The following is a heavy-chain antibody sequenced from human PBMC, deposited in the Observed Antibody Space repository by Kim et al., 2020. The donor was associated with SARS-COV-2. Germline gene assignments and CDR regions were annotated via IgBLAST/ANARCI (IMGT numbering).Heavy chain of an antibody. CDR1: GGSFSGYY. Sequence: SETLSLTCAVYGGSFSGYYWSWIRQPPGKGLEWIGEINHSGSTNYNPSLKSRVTMSVDTSKNQFSLKLSSVTAADTAVYYCARGPLVGLTDSWGQGTLVTVSS. CDR3: ARGPLVGLTDS. D-gene: IGHD1-26*01. V-gene: IGHV4-34*01. CDR2: INHSGST. J-gene: IGHJ4*02.